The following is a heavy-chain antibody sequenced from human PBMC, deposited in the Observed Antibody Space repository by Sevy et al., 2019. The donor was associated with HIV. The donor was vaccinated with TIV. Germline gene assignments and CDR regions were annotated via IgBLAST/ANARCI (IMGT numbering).Heavy chain of an antibody. Sequence: SETLSLTCAVSGGSIENNNLYWGWIRQPPGKGLEWIGSVFFSGSSYYSPSLKSRLTMSVETSRNRFSLRLSSVTAADTAVYYCARNPQWPLIDYFDFWGQGILVTVSS. J-gene: IGHJ4*02. D-gene: IGHD2-15*01. CDR2: VFFSGSS. CDR1: GGSIENNNLY. V-gene: IGHV4-39*01. CDR3: ARNPQWPLIDYFDF.